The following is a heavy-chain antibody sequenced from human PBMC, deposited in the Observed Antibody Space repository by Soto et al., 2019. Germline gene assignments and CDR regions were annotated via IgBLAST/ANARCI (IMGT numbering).Heavy chain of an antibody. CDR2: MNPNSGNT. V-gene: IGHV1-8*01. CDR1: GYSFTSYD. D-gene: IGHD6-13*01. Sequence: QVQLVQSGAEVKKPGASVKVSCKASGYSFTSYDINWVRQATGQGLEWMGWMNPNSGNTGYAQKFQGRVTMTRNTSIXTAXXELSSLXSEXXAVXXCAREAAAGLVYWGQGTLVTVSS. J-gene: IGHJ4*02. CDR3: AREAAAGLVY.